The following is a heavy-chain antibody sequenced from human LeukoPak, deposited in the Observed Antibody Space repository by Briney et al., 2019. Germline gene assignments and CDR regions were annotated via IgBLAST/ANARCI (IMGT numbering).Heavy chain of an antibody. V-gene: IGHV3-30-3*01. Sequence: PGGSLRLSCAASGFTFSSYAMHWVRQAPGKGLEWVAVISYDGSNKYYADSVKGRFTISRDNSKNTLYLQMNSLRAEDTAVYYCASAYSGSYSYFDYWGQGTLVTVSS. CDR2: ISYDGSNK. CDR1: GFTFSSYA. J-gene: IGHJ4*02. CDR3: ASAYSGSYSYFDY. D-gene: IGHD1-26*01.